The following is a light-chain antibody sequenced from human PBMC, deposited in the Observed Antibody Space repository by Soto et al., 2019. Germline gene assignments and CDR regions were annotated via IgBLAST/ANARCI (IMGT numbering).Light chain of an antibody. CDR2: GAS. CDR3: QHFGSSPPKYT. Sequence: LTQSPGTLSLSPGERATLSCRASQTVSSSHLAWYQQKPGQAPRLLIYGASDRASDIPDRVSSSGSGTDFTLTISRLEPEVFAVYYCQHFGSSPPKYTFGQGTKLVIK. J-gene: IGKJ2*01. V-gene: IGKV3-20*01. CDR1: QTVSSSH.